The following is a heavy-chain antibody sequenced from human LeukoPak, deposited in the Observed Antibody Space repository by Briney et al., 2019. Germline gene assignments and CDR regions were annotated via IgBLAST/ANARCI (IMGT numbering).Heavy chain of an antibody. D-gene: IGHD2-15*01. CDR2: IYPGDSDT. CDR3: ARGGYCSGGSCYLGAFDI. V-gene: IGHV5-51*01. CDR1: GYSFTSYW. J-gene: IGHJ3*02. Sequence: GESLKISCKGSGYSFTSYWIGWVRQMPGKGLEWMGIIYPGDSDTRYSPSFQGQVTISADKSISTAYLQWSSLKASDTAMYYRARGGYCSGGSCYLGAFDIWGQGTMVTVSS.